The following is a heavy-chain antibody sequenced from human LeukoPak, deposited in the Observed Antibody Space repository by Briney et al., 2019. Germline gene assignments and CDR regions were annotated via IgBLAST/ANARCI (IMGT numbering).Heavy chain of an antibody. CDR1: GGSISSYY. Sequence: SETLSLTCTFSGGSISSYYWSWIRQPAGKGLEWIGRIHTSGNSNYNPSLKSRVTMSVDTSKNQFSLKLSSVTAADTAVYYCARLSTVTTSFDYWGQGTLVTVSS. D-gene: IGHD4-17*01. V-gene: IGHV4-4*07. CDR3: ARLSTVTTSFDY. J-gene: IGHJ4*02. CDR2: IHTSGNS.